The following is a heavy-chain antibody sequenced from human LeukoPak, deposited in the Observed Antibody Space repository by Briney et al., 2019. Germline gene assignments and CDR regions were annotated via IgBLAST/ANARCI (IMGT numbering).Heavy chain of an antibody. CDR3: ARGQLLNRRAFDI. CDR1: GGXISSSTYY. D-gene: IGHD2-2*01. V-gene: IGHV4-39*01. CDR2: LNHSGST. Sequence: SETLSLTCTVSGGXISSSTYYWGWIRQPPGRGLEWIGELNHSGSTNYNPSLMRRVTMSVDTSKNQFSLKLSSVTAADTAVYYCARGQLLNRRAFDIWGQGTLVTVSS. J-gene: IGHJ3*02.